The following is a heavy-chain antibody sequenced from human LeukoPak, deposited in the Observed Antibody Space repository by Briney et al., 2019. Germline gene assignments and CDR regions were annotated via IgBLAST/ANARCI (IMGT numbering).Heavy chain of an antibody. D-gene: IGHD2-15*01. J-gene: IGHJ4*02. Sequence: PARSLRLSCAASGFIFSNYGMHWVRQAPGKGLEWVAVISYDGSDKYYADSVKGRFTISRDNSKNSLYLQMNSLRAEDTAVYYCATDQGYCSGGSCLYYFDYRGQGTLVTVSS. V-gene: IGHV3-30-3*01. CDR2: ISYDGSDK. CDR3: ATDQGYCSGGSCLYYFDY. CDR1: GFIFSNYG.